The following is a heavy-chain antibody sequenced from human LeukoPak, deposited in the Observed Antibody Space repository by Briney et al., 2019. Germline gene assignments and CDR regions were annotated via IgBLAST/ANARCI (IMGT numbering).Heavy chain of an antibody. J-gene: IGHJ4*02. D-gene: IGHD1-26*01. CDR1: GFSFSNYW. CDR2: INSDGSST. Sequence: GGSLRLSCAAAGFSFSNYWMHWVRQGPGKGLMWVSRINSDGSSTNYADSVKGRFTISRDNAKNTVYLQMNSLRAEDTGVYYCASGVGATSVMGRADYWGQGTLVTVSS. CDR3: ASGVGATSVMGRADY. V-gene: IGHV3-74*01.